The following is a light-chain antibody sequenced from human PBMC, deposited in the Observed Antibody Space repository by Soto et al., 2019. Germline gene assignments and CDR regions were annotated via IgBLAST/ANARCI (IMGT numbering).Light chain of an antibody. CDR2: KAS. CDR1: QSISSW. J-gene: IGKJ5*01. CDR3: QQYNSYSIT. Sequence: DIQMTQSPSSLSASVGDRVTITCRASQSISSWLAWYQQKPGKAPKILIYKASSLESGVPSRFSGSGSGTEFTLTISRLQPDDFATYYCQQYNSYSITFGQGTRLEIK. V-gene: IGKV1-5*03.